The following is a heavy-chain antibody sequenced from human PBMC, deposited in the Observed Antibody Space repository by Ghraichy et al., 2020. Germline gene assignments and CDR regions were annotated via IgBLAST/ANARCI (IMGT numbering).Heavy chain of an antibody. D-gene: IGHD3-9*01. V-gene: IGHV4-4*07. CDR3: ARGFGEHYGMLTGYYRKNRWFDP. Sequence: SETLSLTCTVSGGSISNYYWSWIRQPAGKGLEWIGRIFTSGSTNYNPSLKSRVSMSVNTSKKQFSLNLTSVTAADTAVYYCARGFGEHYGMLTGYYRKNRWFDPWGQGTLVTVYS. CDR1: GGSISNYY. CDR2: IFTSGST. J-gene: IGHJ5*02.